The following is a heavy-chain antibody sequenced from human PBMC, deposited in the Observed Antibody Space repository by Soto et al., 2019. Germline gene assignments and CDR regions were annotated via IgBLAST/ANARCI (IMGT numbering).Heavy chain of an antibody. D-gene: IGHD3-22*01. CDR2: ISGSGGST. CDR1: GFTFSSYA. CDR3: AKDSTYYYDSSGYWPH. V-gene: IGHV3-23*01. J-gene: IGHJ4*02. Sequence: GGSLRLSCAASGFTFSSYAMHWVRQAPGKGLEWVSAISGSGGSTYYADSVKGRFTISRDNSKNTLYLQMNSLRAEDTAVYYCAKDSTYYYDSSGYWPHWGQGTLVTVSS.